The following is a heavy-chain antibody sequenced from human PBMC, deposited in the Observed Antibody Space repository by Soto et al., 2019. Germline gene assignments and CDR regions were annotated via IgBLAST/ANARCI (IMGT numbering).Heavy chain of an antibody. CDR2: LNPNGTFP. CDR1: GFTFSGYW. D-gene: IGHD6-19*01. CDR3: AKATTNGGWFNPFDS. Sequence: GGSLRLSCAGPGFTFSGYWMHWVRQAPGKGPVWVSRLNPNGTFPTNADSVKGRFTISRDNAKNTVYLQMNSLTADDTAVYYCAKATTNGGWFNPFDSWGQGALVTSPQ. V-gene: IGHV3-74*01. J-gene: IGHJ4*02.